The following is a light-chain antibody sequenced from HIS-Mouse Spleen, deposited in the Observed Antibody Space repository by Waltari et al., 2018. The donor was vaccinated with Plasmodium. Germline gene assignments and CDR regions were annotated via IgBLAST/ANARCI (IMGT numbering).Light chain of an antibody. CDR2: GAS. CDR3: QQYNNWSFT. CDR1: QSCSSN. V-gene: IGKV3-15*01. J-gene: IGKJ3*01. Sequence: EIVMTQSPATLSVSPGERATLSCRASQSCSSNLAWYQQKPGQAPRLLIYGASTRATGIPARFSGSGSGTEFTLTISSLQSEDFAVYYCQQYNNWSFTFGPGTKVDIK.